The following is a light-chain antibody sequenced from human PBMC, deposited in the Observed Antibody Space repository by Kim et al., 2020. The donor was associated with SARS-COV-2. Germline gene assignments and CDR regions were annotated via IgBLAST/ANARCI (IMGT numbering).Light chain of an antibody. V-gene: IGLV3-19*01. CDR3: NSRDSSGNHVV. Sequence: LGQTVKVQCQGDSLSSYYASWYQQKPGQAPVLVIYGKNNRPSGIPDRFSGSSSGNTASLTITGAQAEDEADYYCNSRDSSGNHVVFGGGTQLTVL. CDR2: GKN. CDR1: SLSSYY. J-gene: IGLJ2*01.